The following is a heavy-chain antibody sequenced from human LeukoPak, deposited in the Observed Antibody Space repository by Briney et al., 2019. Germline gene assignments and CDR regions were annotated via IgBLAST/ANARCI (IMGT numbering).Heavy chain of an antibody. Sequence: GGSLRLSCAVSGFTFSSYGMSWVRQAPGKGLEWVSAISGSGSTIYYADSVKGRFTISRDNAKNSLYLQMNSLRAEDTAVYYCARGQQLSCWFDYWGQGTLVTVSS. J-gene: IGHJ4*02. CDR3: ARGQQLSCWFDY. CDR2: ISGSGSTI. V-gene: IGHV3-48*04. D-gene: IGHD6-13*01. CDR1: GFTFSSYG.